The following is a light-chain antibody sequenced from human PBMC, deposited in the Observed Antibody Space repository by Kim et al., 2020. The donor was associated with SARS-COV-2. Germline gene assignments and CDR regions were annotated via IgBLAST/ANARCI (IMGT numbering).Light chain of an antibody. CDR1: QSISRN. J-gene: IGKJ5*01. V-gene: IGKV3-15*01. Sequence: VSPGGRATLSCRASQSISRNLGWYQQRPGQAPRLLIYGVSSRATGVPARFSGSGSGTDFTLTISSLQSEDFAVYYCQQYDKWPNTFGQGTRVDIK. CDR3: QQYDKWPNT. CDR2: GVS.